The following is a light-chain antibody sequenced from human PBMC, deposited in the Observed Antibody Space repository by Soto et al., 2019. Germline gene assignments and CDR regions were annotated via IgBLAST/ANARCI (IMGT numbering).Light chain of an antibody. CDR1: SSNIGSNY. V-gene: IGLV1-47*01. J-gene: IGLJ2*01. CDR3: AAWDDSLSGVV. Sequence: QTVVTQPPSASETPGQRVTISCSGSSSNIGSNYVYWYQQLPGTAPKLLIYRNNQRPSGVPDRFSGSKSGTSASLAISGLRSEDEADYYCAAWDDSLSGVVFGGGTKVTVL. CDR2: RNN.